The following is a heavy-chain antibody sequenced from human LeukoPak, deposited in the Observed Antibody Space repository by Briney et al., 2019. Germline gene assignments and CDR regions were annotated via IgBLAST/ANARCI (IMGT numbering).Heavy chain of an antibody. J-gene: IGHJ4*02. CDR2: ISWNSGTI. V-gene: IGHV3-9*01. CDR3: AKDLAFGITLRRGSNSHKGY. D-gene: IGHD3-10*01. CDR1: GFTFDDYA. Sequence: GRSLRLSCAASGFTFDDYAMHWVRQAPGKGLEWVSVISWNSGTIAYADSVKGRFTISRDNAKNSLYLQMNRLRAEDTALYYCAKDLAFGITLRRGSNSHKGYWGQGTLVTVSS.